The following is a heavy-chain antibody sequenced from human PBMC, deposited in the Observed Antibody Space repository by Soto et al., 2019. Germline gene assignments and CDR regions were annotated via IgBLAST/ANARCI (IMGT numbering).Heavy chain of an antibody. CDR1: GGSISSYY. CDR3: ARVEYYDFWSGYYGPGWFNP. J-gene: IGHJ5*02. CDR2: IYYSGST. Sequence: SETLSLTCTVSGGSISSYYWSWIRQPPGKGLEWIGYIYYSGSTNYNPSLKSRVTISVDTSKNQFSLKLSSVTAADTAVYYCARVEYYDFWSGYYGPGWFNPWGQGTLVTVSS. V-gene: IGHV4-59*01. D-gene: IGHD3-3*01.